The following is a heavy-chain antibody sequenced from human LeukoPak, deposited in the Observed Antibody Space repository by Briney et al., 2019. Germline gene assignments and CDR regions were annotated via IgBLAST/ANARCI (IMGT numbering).Heavy chain of an antibody. CDR2: MNPNSGET. CDR1: GYTFSSYD. V-gene: IGHV1-8*01. D-gene: IGHD5-18*01. CDR3: ARGWIQLWVHAPFDY. Sequence: ASVKVSCKTSGYTFSSYDINWVRQATGQGREWMGWMNPNSGETGFAQNFQGRVTLTKNTSITTAYMELSSLRSEDTAVYYCARGWIQLWVHAPFDYWGQGTLVTVSS. J-gene: IGHJ4*02.